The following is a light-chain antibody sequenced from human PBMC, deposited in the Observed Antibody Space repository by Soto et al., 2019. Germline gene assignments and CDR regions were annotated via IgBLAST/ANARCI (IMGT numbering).Light chain of an antibody. Sequence: QSALTQPASVSGSPGQSITISCTVTSSDVGGYDYVSWYQQHPGKAPKLMIYDVSNRPSGVSNRFSGSKSGNTASLTISGLQPEDEADYYCSSYTSSTTVVFGGGTQLTVL. CDR2: DVS. V-gene: IGLV2-14*03. J-gene: IGLJ2*01. CDR1: SSDVGGYDY. CDR3: SSYTSSTTVV.